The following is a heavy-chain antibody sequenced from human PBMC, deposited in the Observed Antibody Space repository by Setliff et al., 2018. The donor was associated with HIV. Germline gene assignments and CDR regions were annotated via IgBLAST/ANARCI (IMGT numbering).Heavy chain of an antibody. Sequence: SETLSLTCAVSGYSISSGYYWGWIRQPPGKGLEWIGEITHNGSMNYNLSLKSRVTISVDTSKNQFSLKLNSVTAADTAMYYCARDFMLWRKSGSGTLYYSYMDVWGRGTTVTVSS. CDR1: GYSISSGYY. CDR3: ARDFMLWRKSGSGTLYYSYMDV. CDR2: ITHNGSM. V-gene: IGHV4-38-2*02. D-gene: IGHD3-10*01. J-gene: IGHJ6*03.